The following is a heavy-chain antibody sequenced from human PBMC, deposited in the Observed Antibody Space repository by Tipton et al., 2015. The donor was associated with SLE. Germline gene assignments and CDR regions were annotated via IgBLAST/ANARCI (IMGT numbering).Heavy chain of an antibody. D-gene: IGHD6-19*01. Sequence: TLSLTFTVSGGSISTYYWNWIRQSPGKGLEWIGYVDYIGSTNYNPSLKSRLTILVHRYKNQFSLKLSSVTAADTAVYFCARTPGSGWQYYFDYWGQGTLVTVSS. CDR1: GGSISTYY. J-gene: IGHJ4*02. V-gene: IGHV4-59*01. CDR2: VDYIGST. CDR3: ARTPGSGWQYYFDY.